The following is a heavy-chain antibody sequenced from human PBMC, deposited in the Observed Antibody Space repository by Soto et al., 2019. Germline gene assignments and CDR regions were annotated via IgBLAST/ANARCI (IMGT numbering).Heavy chain of an antibody. CDR3: TTVSVGTTGAFDI. CDR1: GFTITYAW. CDR2: IRSKTDGGTT. Sequence: LSCAASGFTITYAWMRWVRQAPGKGLEWVGRIRSKTDGGTTDYAAPVKGRFTISRDDSKATLYLEMNSLQIEDTAVYYCTTVSVGTTGAFDIWGQGTMVTVS. J-gene: IGHJ3*02. V-gene: IGHV3-15*01. D-gene: IGHD7-27*01.